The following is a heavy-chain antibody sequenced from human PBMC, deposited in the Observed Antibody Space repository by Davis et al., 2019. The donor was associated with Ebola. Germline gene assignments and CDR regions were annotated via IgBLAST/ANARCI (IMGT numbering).Heavy chain of an antibody. J-gene: IGHJ4*02. V-gene: IGHV3-48*01. CDR2: ISTDSGTK. Sequence: PGGSLRLSCAASGFTFSSYALHWVRQAPGKGLEWVSFISTDSGTKYYADSVKGRFTISRDNAKNSLYLQMNSLRAEDTAVYYCAEGGTNNFLGANWGQGTLVTVSS. CDR1: GFTFSSYA. CDR3: AEGGTNNFLGAN. D-gene: IGHD2-8*01.